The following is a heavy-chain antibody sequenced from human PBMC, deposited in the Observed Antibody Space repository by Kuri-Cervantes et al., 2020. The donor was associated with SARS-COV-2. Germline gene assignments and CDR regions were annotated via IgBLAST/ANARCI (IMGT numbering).Heavy chain of an antibody. D-gene: IGHD2-21*01. J-gene: IGHJ4*02. Sequence: GESLKISCAASGFTFSSYAMSWVRQAPGKGLEWVSAISGSGGSTYYADSVKGRLTISRDNSKNTLYLQINSLRTEDTAVFYCARARVGVFDFWGQGALVTVSS. CDR1: GFTFSSYA. V-gene: IGHV3-23*01. CDR3: ARARVGVFDF. CDR2: ISGSGGST.